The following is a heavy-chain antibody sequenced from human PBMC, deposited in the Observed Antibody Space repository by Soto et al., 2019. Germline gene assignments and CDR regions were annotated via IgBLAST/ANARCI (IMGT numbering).Heavy chain of an antibody. Sequence: GGSLTLSGAASGFSIRSYAMHGGRQAPGKGLGWVAVIWYDGVNKYYADSVKGRFTISRDNSNNTLYVQMNSLRAEDTAVYYCAKGGYSSGWYEFDPWGQGTLVTVSS. CDR3: AKGGYSSGWYEFDP. V-gene: IGHV3-30*02. CDR2: IWYDGVNK. J-gene: IGHJ5*02. CDR1: GFSIRSYA. D-gene: IGHD6-19*01.